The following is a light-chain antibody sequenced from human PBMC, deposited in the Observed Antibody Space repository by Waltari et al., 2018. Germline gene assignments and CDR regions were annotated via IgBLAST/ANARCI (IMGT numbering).Light chain of an antibody. CDR2: DAF. J-gene: IGKJ1*01. V-gene: IGKV3-20*01. CDR3: QKYESLPAT. Sequence: EIVLTQSPGTLSLSPGERATLSCRASQGVSRALAWYQQKPGQAPRLLIYDAFSRATGIPDRFSGRGSGTEVSHTSSRLEPEDFAVYYCQKYESLPATFGQGTKVEIK. CDR1: QGVSRA.